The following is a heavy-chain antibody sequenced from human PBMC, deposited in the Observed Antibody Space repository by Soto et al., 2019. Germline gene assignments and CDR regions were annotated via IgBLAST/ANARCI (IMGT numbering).Heavy chain of an antibody. Sequence: SETLSLTCAVSGGSISSGGYFWSWIRQPPGKGLEWIGYIYHSGSTYYNPSLESRVTISVDTSKNQFSLKLSSVTAADTTVYYCARDALSRDSIWGQGTLVTVSS. CDR2: IYHSGST. CDR3: ARDALSRDSI. V-gene: IGHV4-30-2*05. D-gene: IGHD3-22*01. CDR1: GGSISSGGYF. J-gene: IGHJ4*02.